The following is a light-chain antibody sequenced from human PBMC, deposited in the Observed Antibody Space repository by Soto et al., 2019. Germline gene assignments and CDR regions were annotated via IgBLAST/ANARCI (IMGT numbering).Light chain of an antibody. V-gene: IGLV1-47*01. CDR1: SSNIGSNY. J-gene: IGLJ1*01. Sequence: QSVLTQLPSASGTPGQRVTISCSGSSSNIGSNYVYWYQQLPGTAPKLLIYRNNQRPSGVPDRFSGSKSGTSASLAISGLRSEDEADYYCAAWDDSLSGLYVFGTGTKVT. CDR2: RNN. CDR3: AAWDDSLSGLYV.